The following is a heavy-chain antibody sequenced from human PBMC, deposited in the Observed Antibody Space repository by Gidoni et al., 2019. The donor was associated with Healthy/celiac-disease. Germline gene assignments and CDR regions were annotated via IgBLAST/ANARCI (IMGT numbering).Heavy chain of an antibody. CDR2: ISGSGGST. CDR3: AQFMTYYYDSSGYTPDAFDI. J-gene: IGHJ3*02. Sequence: EVQLLESGGGLVQPGGSLRLSCAASGFTFSSYAMRWVRQAPGKGLEWVSAISGSGGSTYYADSVKGRFTISRDNSKNTLYLQMNSLRAEDTAVYYCAQFMTYYYDSSGYTPDAFDIWGQGTMVTVSS. D-gene: IGHD3-22*01. V-gene: IGHV3-23*01. CDR1: GFTFSSYA.